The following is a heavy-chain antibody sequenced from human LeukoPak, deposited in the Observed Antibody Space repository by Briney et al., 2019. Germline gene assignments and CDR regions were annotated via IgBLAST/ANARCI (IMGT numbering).Heavy chain of an antibody. D-gene: IGHD2-15*01. Sequence: GGSLRLSCAASGFTFSSYSMNWVRQAPGRGLEWVSSISSSSYIYYADSVKGRFTISRDNAKNSLYLQMNSLRAEDTAVYYCATDCSGGSCYSNRIDYWGQGTLVTVSS. CDR3: ATDCSGGSCYSNRIDY. V-gene: IGHV3-21*01. CDR1: GFTFSSYS. J-gene: IGHJ4*02. CDR2: ISSSSYI.